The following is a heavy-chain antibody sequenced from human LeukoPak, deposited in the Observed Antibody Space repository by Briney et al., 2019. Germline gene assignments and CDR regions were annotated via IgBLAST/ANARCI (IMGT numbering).Heavy chain of an antibody. J-gene: IGHJ6*03. CDR3: ARGLKQTYYYYYMDV. Sequence: SETLSLPCTVSSGSVSSGSYFWSWIRQPPGTRLEWIGYIYYSGSTNYNPSLKSRVTISVDTSKNQFSLKLSSVTAADTAVYYCARGLKQTYYYYYMDVWGKGTTVTVSS. D-gene: IGHD3-16*01. CDR2: IYYSGST. CDR1: SGSVSSGSYF. V-gene: IGHV4-61*01.